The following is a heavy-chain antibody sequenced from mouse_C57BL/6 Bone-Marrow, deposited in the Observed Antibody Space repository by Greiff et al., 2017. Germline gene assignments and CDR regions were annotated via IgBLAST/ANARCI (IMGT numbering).Heavy chain of an antibody. V-gene: IGHV6-6*01. D-gene: IGHD2-12*01. Sequence: EVQGVESGGGLVQPGGSMKLSCAASGFTFSDAWMDWVRQSPEKGLEWVAEIRNKANNHATYYAESVKGRFTISRDDSKSSVYLQMNSLRAEDTGIYYCTRNSYTVSYYKALDYWGQGTTLTVSS. CDR2: IRNKANNHAT. CDR3: TRNSYTVSYYKALDY. CDR1: GFTFSDAW. J-gene: IGHJ2*01.